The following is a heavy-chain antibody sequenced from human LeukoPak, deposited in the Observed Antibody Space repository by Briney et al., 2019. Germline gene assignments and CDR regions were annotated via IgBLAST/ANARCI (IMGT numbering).Heavy chain of an antibody. Sequence: PSETLSLTCAVSGGSISSGGYSWSWIRQPPGKGLEWIGYIYHSGSTYYNPSLKSRVTISVDRSKNQFSLKLSSVTAADTAVYYCARGFLDYWGQGTLVTVSS. CDR2: IYHSGST. CDR1: GGSISSGGYS. CDR3: ARGFLDY. J-gene: IGHJ4*02. V-gene: IGHV4-30-2*01.